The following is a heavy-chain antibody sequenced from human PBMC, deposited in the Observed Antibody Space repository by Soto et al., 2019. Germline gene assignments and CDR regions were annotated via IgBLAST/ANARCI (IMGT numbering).Heavy chain of an antibody. Sequence: SETLSLTCTVSGASIRSTDYYWSWIRQAPGKSLEWIGYVYYTGSTYYNPSLMSRLTISVDTSKNQFSLKLTSVTAAETAVYYCVRTARQGAVAPHWFDRWGQGTQVTVPQ. CDR2: VYYTGST. J-gene: IGHJ5*02. CDR3: VRTARQGAVAPHWFDR. V-gene: IGHV4-30-4*01. D-gene: IGHD2-21*02. CDR1: GASIRSTDYY.